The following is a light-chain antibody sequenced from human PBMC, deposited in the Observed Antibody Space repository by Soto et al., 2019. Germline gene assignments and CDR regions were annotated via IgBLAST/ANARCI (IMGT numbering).Light chain of an antibody. Sequence: QSALTQPASVSGSPGQSITISCTGTSSDVGAYHYVSWYQQHPGKAPKLMIYEVTERPSGVSNRFSGSKSGNMASLNISGLQAEDEAVYFCRSYTTTNTLWVFGGGTKLTVL. CDR3: RSYTTTNTLWV. J-gene: IGLJ3*02. CDR1: SSDVGAYHY. V-gene: IGLV2-14*03. CDR2: EVT.